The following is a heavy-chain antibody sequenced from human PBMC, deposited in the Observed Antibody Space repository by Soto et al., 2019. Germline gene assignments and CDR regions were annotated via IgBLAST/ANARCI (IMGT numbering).Heavy chain of an antibody. CDR1: GGNFSGFA. D-gene: IGHD3-10*02. J-gene: IGHJ5*02. CDR2: IIPMFGTA. CDR3: ATKKDFTLSPPAS. Sequence: QVQLVQSGAEVKKPGSSVKVSCKASGGNFSGFAISWVRQAPEQGLEWMGGIIPMFGTANYAQKFQGRVTITADESTSTVYMELSSLGSEDTAVYYCATKKDFTLSPPASWGQGTLVTVSS. V-gene: IGHV1-69*01.